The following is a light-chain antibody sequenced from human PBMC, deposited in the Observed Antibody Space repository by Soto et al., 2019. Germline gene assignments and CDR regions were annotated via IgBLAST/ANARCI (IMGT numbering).Light chain of an antibody. CDR2: GAS. J-gene: IGKJ1*01. CDR3: QQYNIWPWT. CDR1: QSISSD. V-gene: IGKV3-15*01. Sequence: EIVMTQSPATLSVSPGERATLSCRASQSISSDLAWYQQKPGQAPRLLIYGASTRATGIPARFSGSGSGTEFTLTISSLQSEDFAVYYCQQYNIWPWTFGQGTKVDIK.